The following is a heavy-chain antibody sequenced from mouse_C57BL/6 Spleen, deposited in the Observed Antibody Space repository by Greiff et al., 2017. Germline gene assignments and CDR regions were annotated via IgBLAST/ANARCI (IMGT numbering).Heavy chain of an antibody. V-gene: IGHV1-81*01. CDR3: ASYYFDD. CDR1: GYTFTSYG. J-gene: IGHJ2*01. CDR2: IYPRSGNT. Sequence: VQLQQSGAELARPGASVKLSCKASGYTFTSYGISWVKQRTGQGLEWIGEIYPRSGNTYYNEKFKGKATLTADKSSSTAYMELRSLTSEDSAVYFCASYYFDDWGQGTTLTVSS.